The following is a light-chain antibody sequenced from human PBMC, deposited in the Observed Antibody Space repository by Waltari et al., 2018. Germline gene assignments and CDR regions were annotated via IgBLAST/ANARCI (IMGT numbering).Light chain of an antibody. CDR2: DAT. CDR1: QSVSSN. CDR3: QQYNRWPPIT. V-gene: IGKV3-15*01. Sequence: EIVMTQSPATLSVSPGETATLSCRASQSVSSNVAWYQKNPGQAPRLLIYDATTRATSTPAKFRCSGSGTEFTLTISSLQSEDFAVYYCQQYNRWPPITFGHGTRLEIK. J-gene: IGKJ5*01.